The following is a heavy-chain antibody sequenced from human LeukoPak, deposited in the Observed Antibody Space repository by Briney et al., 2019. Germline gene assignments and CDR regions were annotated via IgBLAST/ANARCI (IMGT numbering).Heavy chain of an antibody. D-gene: IGHD3-10*01. J-gene: IGHJ6*03. Sequence: ASVKVSCKASGYTFTSYDINWVRQATGQGLEWMGWMNPNSGNTGYAQKFQGRVTFTADKSTSTAYMELSSLRSDDTAVYYCARCQRFGELFSTACYMDVWGKGTTVTVSS. CDR1: GYTFTSYD. CDR2: MNPNSGNT. V-gene: IGHV1-8*01. CDR3: ARCQRFGELFSTACYMDV.